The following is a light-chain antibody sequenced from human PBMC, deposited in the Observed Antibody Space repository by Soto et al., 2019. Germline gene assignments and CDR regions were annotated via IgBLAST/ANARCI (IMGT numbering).Light chain of an antibody. CDR2: EVT. CDR1: SSDVGGFFY. Sequence: QSALTQPASVSGSPGQSITISCTGTSSDVGGFFYVSWYRQHPGRAPQLLIYEVTNRPSGVSHRFSGSKSGNTASLTISGLQAEDEADYYCCSYTVNPTVVFGGGTKLTVL. J-gene: IGLJ2*01. V-gene: IGLV2-14*01. CDR3: CSYTVNPTVV.